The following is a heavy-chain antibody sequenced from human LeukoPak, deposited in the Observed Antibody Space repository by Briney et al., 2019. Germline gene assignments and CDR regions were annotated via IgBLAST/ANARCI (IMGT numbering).Heavy chain of an antibody. CDR1: GFTFSSYA. D-gene: IGHD6-19*01. Sequence: PGVSLRLSCAASGFTFSSYAMSWVRQAPGKGLEWVSVMSGSGHATYYADSVKGRFTISRDNSKNTLYLQMNSLRAEDTAVYYCAKDLGASSGWGYFDYWGQGTLVTVSS. CDR2: MSGSGHAT. J-gene: IGHJ4*02. CDR3: AKDLGASSGWGYFDY. V-gene: IGHV3-23*01.